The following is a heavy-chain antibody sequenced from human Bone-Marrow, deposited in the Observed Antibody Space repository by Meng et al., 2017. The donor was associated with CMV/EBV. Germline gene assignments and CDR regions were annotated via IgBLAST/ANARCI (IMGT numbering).Heavy chain of an antibody. CDR3: AYRPATYHPPGN. CDR2: IKGNNDK. Sequence: SGPTLVKPTQTLTLTCTFSGFSLNTGEEGGVWIRQPPGRALECLTLIKGNNDKHYSPSLQSRLTVAKDTSKNQVVLTMTNMDPVDTATYYCAYRPATYHPPGNWGQGTLVTVSS. V-gene: IGHV2-5*01. J-gene: IGHJ4*02. D-gene: IGHD3-16*01. CDR1: GFSLNTGEEG.